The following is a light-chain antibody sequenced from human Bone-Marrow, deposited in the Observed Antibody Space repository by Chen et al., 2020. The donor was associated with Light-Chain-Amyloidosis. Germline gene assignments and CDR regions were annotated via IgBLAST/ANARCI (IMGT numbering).Light chain of an antibody. Sequence: SYVLTQPPSVSVAPGKTASIICEGANIGSKSVHWYQQMPGQATVLALYDDTGRPSGLPERFSGSNSWNAASLTISRVESGDEADYYCQVGDSSGDHPVVGGGTKRTVL. CDR1: NIGSKS. V-gene: IGLV3-21*03. CDR3: QVGDSSGDHPV. CDR2: DDT. J-gene: IGLJ2*01.